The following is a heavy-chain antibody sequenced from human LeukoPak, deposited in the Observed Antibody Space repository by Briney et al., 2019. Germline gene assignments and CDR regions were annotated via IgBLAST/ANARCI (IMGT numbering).Heavy chain of an antibody. J-gene: IGHJ3*02. CDR1: GYTLTTYG. Sequence: ASVKVSCKASGYTLTTYGISWMRQAPGQGLEWVGWVSGHNGNKNYAQKLQGRVTMTTDTSTSTAYMELRSLRSDDTVVYYCARDSSYDFWSDPTELFDIWGQGTMVTVSS. CDR3: ARDSSYDFWSDPTELFDI. V-gene: IGHV1-18*01. CDR2: VSGHNGNK. D-gene: IGHD3-3*01.